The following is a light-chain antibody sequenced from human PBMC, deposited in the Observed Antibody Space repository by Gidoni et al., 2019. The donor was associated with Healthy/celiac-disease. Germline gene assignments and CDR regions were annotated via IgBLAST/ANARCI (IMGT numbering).Light chain of an antibody. J-gene: IGKJ2*01. Sequence: DIQMTQSPSTLSASVRDRVTITGRASQSISSWLAWYQQKPGKAPKLLIYKASSLESGVPSRFSGSGSGTEFTLTISSLQPDDFATYYCQQYNSYSSFGQGTKLEIK. CDR2: KAS. CDR1: QSISSW. CDR3: QQYNSYSS. V-gene: IGKV1-5*03.